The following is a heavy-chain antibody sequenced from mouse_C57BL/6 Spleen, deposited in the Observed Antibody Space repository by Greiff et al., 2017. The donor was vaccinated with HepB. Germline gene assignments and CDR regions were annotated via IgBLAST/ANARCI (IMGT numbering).Heavy chain of an antibody. Sequence: QVQLQQSGPELVKPGASVKISCKASGYAFSSSWMNWVKQRPGKGLEWIGRIYPGDGDTNYNGKFKGKATLTADKSSSTAYMRLSSLTSEDSAVYFCARSGPLYFDVWGTGTTVTVSS. CDR3: ARSGPLYFDV. CDR1: GYAFSSSW. V-gene: IGHV1-82*01. J-gene: IGHJ1*03. CDR2: IYPGDGDT.